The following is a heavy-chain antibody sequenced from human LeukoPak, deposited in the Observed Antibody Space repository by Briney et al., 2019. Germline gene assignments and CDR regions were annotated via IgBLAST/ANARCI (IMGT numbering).Heavy chain of an antibody. CDR3: ARGYCSSTSCLTSWFDP. CDR1: GYTFTSYG. V-gene: IGHV1-18*01. Sequence: ASVKVSCKASGYTFTSYGISWVRQAPGQGLEWMGWISAYNGNTNYAQKLQGRVTMTTDTSTSTAYMELRSLRSDDTAVYYCARGYCSSTSCLTSWFDPWGQGTLVTVSS. CDR2: ISAYNGNT. J-gene: IGHJ5*02. D-gene: IGHD2-2*01.